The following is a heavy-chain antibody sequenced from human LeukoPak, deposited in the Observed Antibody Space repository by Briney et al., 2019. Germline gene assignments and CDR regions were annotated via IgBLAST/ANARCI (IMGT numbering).Heavy chain of an antibody. CDR1: GFTFSSYS. CDR2: ISSSTNTI. D-gene: IGHD6-19*01. V-gene: IGHV3-48*01. CDR3: AKGPSGIAVAGSPKYFQH. J-gene: IGHJ1*01. Sequence: GGSLRLSCAASGFTFSSYSMNWVRQAPGKGLEWVSYISSSTNTIYYADSVKGRFTISRDNAKNSLYLQKNSLRAEDTALYYCAKGPSGIAVAGSPKYFQHWGQGALVTVSS.